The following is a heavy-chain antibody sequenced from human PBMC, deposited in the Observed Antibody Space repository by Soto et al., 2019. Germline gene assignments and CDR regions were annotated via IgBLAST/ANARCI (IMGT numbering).Heavy chain of an antibody. J-gene: IGHJ4*02. CDR3: ARRYFDL. CDR1: GFTFSSYS. CDR2: ISSSSYI. Sequence: GGSLRLSCAASGFTFSSYSMNWVRQAPGKGLEWVSSISSSSYIYYADSVKGRFTISRDNAKNSLYLQMNSLRAEDTALYYCARRYFDLWGQGTLVTVSS. V-gene: IGHV3-21*01.